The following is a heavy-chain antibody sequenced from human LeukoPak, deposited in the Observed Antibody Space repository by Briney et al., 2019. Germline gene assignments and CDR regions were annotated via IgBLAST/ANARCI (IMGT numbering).Heavy chain of an antibody. V-gene: IGHV4-4*07. D-gene: IGHD6-13*01. CDR3: ARDSSFDSSGWFTWFDS. CDR2: IDSSGST. CDR1: GGSIGGYY. Sequence: SETLSLTCTVSGGSIGGYYWSWVRQAAGKGLEWIGRIDSSGSTNYNPSLKSRATMSVDTSKNQFSLQLASVTAADTAVFYCARDSSFDSSGWFTWFDSWGQGIMVTVSS. J-gene: IGHJ5*01.